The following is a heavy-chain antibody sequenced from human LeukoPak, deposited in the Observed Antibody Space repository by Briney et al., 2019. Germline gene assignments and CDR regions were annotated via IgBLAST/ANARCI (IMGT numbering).Heavy chain of an antibody. J-gene: IGHJ4*02. CDR2: IYHSVTT. D-gene: IGHD4-17*01. V-gene: IGHV4-4*02. Sequence: SGTLSLTCAVSGAFITNSHWWSWARQPPGKGLEWIGEIYHSVTTNYNPSLKSRVPMSVDKSKSQFSLKLSSVTAADTAVYYCATYFYGEYGSYYFDYWGQGTLVTVSS. CDR1: GAFITNSHW. CDR3: ATYFYGEYGSYYFDY.